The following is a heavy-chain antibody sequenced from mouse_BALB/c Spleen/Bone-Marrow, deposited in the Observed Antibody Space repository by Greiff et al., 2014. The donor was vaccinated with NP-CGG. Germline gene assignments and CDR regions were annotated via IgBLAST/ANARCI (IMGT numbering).Heavy chain of an antibody. J-gene: IGHJ2*01. CDR3: ARVRNWADY. CDR1: GYAFSSYW. D-gene: IGHD4-1*01. CDR2: IYPGDGDT. V-gene: IGHV1-80*01. Sequence: VQLQESGAELVRPGSSVKISCKASGYAFSSYWMNWVKQRPGQGLEWIGQIYPGDGDTNYNGKFKGKATLTADISSSTAYMQLSSLTSEDSAVYFCARVRNWADYWGQGTTLTVSS.